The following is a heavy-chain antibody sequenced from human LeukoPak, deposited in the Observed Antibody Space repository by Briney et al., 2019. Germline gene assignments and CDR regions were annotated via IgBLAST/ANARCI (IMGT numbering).Heavy chain of an antibody. CDR2: MNPNSGNT. CDR1: GYTFTSYD. Sequence: GASVKVSCKASGYTFTSYDINWVRQATGQGLEWMGWMNPNSGNTGYAQKFQGRVTMTRNTSISTAYMELSSPRSEDTAVYYCARWVHYIAAADYWGQGTLVTVSS. CDR3: ARWVHYIAAADY. D-gene: IGHD6-13*01. V-gene: IGHV1-8*01. J-gene: IGHJ4*02.